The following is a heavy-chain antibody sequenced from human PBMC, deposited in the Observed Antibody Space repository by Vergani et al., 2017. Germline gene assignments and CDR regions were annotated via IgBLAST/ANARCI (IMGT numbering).Heavy chain of an antibody. J-gene: IGHJ6*02. V-gene: IGHV1-69*02. CDR1: GGTFSNYI. CDR3: ARGASGXAPVGHYYYYGMDV. CDR2: IIPILEIA. D-gene: IGHD2-21*01. Sequence: QVQLVQSGAEVKKPGSSVKVSCKASGGTFSNYIISWVRQAPGQGLEWMGRIIPILEIATYAQKFQGRVTITADKSTSTAYMELSSLRSEDTAVYYCARGASGXAPVGHYYYYGMDVWGQGTTVTVSS.